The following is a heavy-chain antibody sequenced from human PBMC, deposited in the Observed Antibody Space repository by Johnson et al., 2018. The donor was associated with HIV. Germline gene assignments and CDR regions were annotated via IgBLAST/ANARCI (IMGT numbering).Heavy chain of an antibody. CDR3: ARGGYGEVFDS. CDR1: GFTVSSNY. Sequence: EQLVESGGGLVQPGGSLRLSCAASGFTVSSNYMSWVRQAPGKGLEWVSVFYSGGFTYYADSVKGRFTISRDNSKNTLYLQMNSLRAEDTAVYYCARGGYGEVFDSWGQGTMVTVSS. V-gene: IGHV3-66*01. J-gene: IGHJ3*02. D-gene: IGHD4-17*01. CDR2: FYSGGFT.